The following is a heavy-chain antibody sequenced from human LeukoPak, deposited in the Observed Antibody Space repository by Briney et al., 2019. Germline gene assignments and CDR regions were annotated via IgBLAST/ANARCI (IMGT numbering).Heavy chain of an antibody. CDR2: ASSSTTYI. CDR1: GFTFSSYW. D-gene: IGHD6-13*01. J-gene: IGHJ4*02. V-gene: IGHV3-21*05. CDR3: ARTRVAAAKVLTFFDY. Sequence: GGSLRLSCAASGFTFSSYWMSWVRQAPGKGLEWVSYASSSTTYINYADSVTGRFTISRDNAKNSLYLQMNSLRPEDTAVYYCARTRVAAAKVLTFFDYWGLGTLVTVSS.